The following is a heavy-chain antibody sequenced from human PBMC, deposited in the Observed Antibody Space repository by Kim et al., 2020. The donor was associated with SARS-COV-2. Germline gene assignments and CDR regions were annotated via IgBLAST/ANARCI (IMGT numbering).Heavy chain of an antibody. V-gene: IGHV4-4*07. CDR3: AKGATLDY. J-gene: IGHJ4*02. Sequence: SETLSLICMVSGGSIRRDYWSWLRQPAGKGLEWIGRTHSSAPSGTTSYNSSLESRVTMSVDTSKNQITLRLSSVTAADTAVYYCAKGATLDYWGQGTLVTVSS. CDR2: THSSAPSGTT. CDR1: GGSIRRDY.